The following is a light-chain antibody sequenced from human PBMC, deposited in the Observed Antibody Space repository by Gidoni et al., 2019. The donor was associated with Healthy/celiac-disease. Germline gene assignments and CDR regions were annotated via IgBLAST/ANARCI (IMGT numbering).Light chain of an antibody. CDR3: SSYTSSSTLEV. CDR1: SSDVGGYNY. CDR2: DVS. J-gene: IGLJ2*01. V-gene: IGLV2-14*01. Sequence: QSALTQPASGSGSPGKSITISCTGTSSDVGGYNYVPWYQQHPGKAPKLMIYDVSNRPSGFSNRFSGSKSGNTASLTISGLQAEDEADYYCSSYTSSSTLEVFGGGTKLTVL.